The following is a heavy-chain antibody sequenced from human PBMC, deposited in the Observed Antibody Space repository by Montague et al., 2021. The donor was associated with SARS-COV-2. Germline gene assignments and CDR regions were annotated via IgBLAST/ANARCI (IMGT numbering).Heavy chain of an antibody. V-gene: IGHV3-48*02. CDR1: GFTFSSYG. D-gene: IGHD6-13*01. CDR3: ARDRGRSWWD. CDR2: TDSSGSAR. Sequence: SLRLSCAASGFTFSSYGMIWIRQAPGKGLEWVSATDSSGSARHYIDSVRGRFTISRDNADNSLYLQMDNLRDEDTGIYYCARDRGRSWWDWGRGTLVTVSS. J-gene: IGHJ4*02.